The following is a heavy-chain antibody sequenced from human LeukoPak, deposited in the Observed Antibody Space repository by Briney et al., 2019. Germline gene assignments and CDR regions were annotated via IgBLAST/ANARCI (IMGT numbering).Heavy chain of an antibody. J-gene: IGHJ5*02. D-gene: IGHD3-10*01. Sequence: PGGSLRLSCAASGFTFTNYGMHWVRQAPGKGLEWVAVISYDGSEKYYGNSVKGRFTISRDNSKNTVYLQMDSLRAGDTAVYYCARDGCDGIRCLFGNWFDPWGQGTLVTVSS. CDR3: ARDGCDGIRCLFGNWFDP. CDR2: ISYDGSEK. V-gene: IGHV3-33*01. CDR1: GFTFTNYG.